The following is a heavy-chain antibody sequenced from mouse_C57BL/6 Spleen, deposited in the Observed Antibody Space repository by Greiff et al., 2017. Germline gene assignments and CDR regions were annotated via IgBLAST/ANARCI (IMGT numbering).Heavy chain of an antibody. CDR3: ARGDDYYGSSAYFDY. CDR2: ISYDGSN. J-gene: IGHJ2*01. CDR1: GYSITSGYY. D-gene: IGHD1-1*01. Sequence: DVKLQESGPGLVKPSQSLSLTCSVTGYSITSGYYWNWIRQFPGNKLEWMGYISYDGSNNYNPSLKNRISITCDTSKNQFFLKLNSVTTEDTATYYCARGDDYYGSSAYFDYWGQGTTLTVSS. V-gene: IGHV3-6*01.